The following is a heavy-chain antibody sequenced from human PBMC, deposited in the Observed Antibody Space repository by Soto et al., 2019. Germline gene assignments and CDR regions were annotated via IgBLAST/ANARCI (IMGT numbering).Heavy chain of an antibody. V-gene: IGHV3-21*01. CDR2: ISSSSSYI. CDR3: ARDSSVVGATTYYYGMDV. D-gene: IGHD1-26*01. Sequence: GGSLRLSCAASGFTFSSYSMNWVRQAPGKGLEWVSSISSSSSYIYYADSVKGRFTISRDNAKNSLYLQMNSLRAEDTAVYYCARDSSVVGATTYYYGMDVWGQGTTVTVSS. CDR1: GFTFSSYS. J-gene: IGHJ6*02.